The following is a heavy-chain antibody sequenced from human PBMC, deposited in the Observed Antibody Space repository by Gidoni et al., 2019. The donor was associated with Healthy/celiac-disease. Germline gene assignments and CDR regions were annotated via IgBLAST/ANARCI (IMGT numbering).Heavy chain of an antibody. CDR1: AFSFSDYY. J-gene: IGHJ4*02. D-gene: IGHD3-22*01. CDR2: ISSSGSTI. CDR3: ARDGSTYYYDSSGYSLDY. Sequence: QVQLVESGGGLVKPGGSLSLSCPASAFSFSDYYMSWIRQAPGKGLEWVSYISSSGSTIYYADSVKGRFTISRDNAKNSLYLQMNSLRAEDTAVYYCARDGSTYYYDSSGYSLDYWGQGTLVTVSS. V-gene: IGHV3-11*01.